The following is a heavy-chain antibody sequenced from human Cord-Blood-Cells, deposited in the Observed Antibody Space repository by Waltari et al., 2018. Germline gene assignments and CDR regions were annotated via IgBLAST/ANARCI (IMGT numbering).Heavy chain of an antibody. CDR3: ARGSGIAAAGSYWYFDL. V-gene: IGHV1-2*04. D-gene: IGHD6-13*01. J-gene: IGHJ2*01. CDR1: GYTFTGYY. CDR2: INPNSGGT. Sequence: QVQLVQSGAEVKKPGASVKVSCKASGYTFTGYYMHWVRQAPGQGLEWMGWINPNSGGTNYAQKFQGWVTMTRDTSISTAYMELSRLRSDDTAVYYCARGSGIAAAGSYWYFDLWGRGTLVTVSS.